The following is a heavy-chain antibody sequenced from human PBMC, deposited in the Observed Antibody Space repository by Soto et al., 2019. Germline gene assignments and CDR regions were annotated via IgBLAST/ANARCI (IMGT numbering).Heavy chain of an antibody. CDR3: ARDSRRADSSGYEP. CDR1: GGSISSGGYY. D-gene: IGHD3-22*01. CDR2: IYYSGST. Sequence: SETLSLTCTVSGGSISSGGYYWSWIRQHPGKGLEWIGYIYYSGSTYYNPSLKSRVTISVDTSKNQFSLKLSSVTAADTAVYYCARDSRRADSSGYEPWGQGTLVTVSS. J-gene: IGHJ5*02. V-gene: IGHV4-31*03.